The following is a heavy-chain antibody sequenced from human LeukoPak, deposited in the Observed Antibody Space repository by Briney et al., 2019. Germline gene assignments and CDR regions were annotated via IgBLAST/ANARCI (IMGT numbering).Heavy chain of an antibody. CDR2: IYYSGST. CDR1: GGSISSYY. CDR3: ASAYSSSWYGGFDP. Sequence: SETLSLTCTVSGGSISSYYWSWIRQPPGKGLEWIGYIYYSGSTNYNPSLKSRVTISVDTSKNQFSLKLSSVTAADTAVYYCASAYSSSWYGGFDPWGQGTLVTVSS. D-gene: IGHD6-13*01. V-gene: IGHV4-59*01. J-gene: IGHJ5*02.